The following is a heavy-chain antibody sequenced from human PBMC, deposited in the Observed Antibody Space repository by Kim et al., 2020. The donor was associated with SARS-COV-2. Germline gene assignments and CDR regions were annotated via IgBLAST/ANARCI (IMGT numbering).Heavy chain of an antibody. CDR3: TTDPTIYWY. CDR2: GTT. D-gene: IGHD5-12*01. J-gene: IGHJ4*02. V-gene: IGHV3-15*01. Sequence: GTTDYAAPVTGRFTISRDDSKNMLYLQMTSLKTEDTAVYYCTTDPTIYWYWGQGTLVTVSS.